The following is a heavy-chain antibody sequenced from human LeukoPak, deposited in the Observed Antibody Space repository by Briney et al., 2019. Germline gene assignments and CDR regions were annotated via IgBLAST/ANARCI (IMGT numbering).Heavy chain of an antibody. D-gene: IGHD1-1*01. V-gene: IGHV3-23*01. CDR2: FSGSSSST. J-gene: IGHJ4*02. CDR1: GFTFSNYA. Sequence: PGGSLRLSCAASGFTFSNYAMSWVRQAPGRGLKWVSTFSGSSSSTYYAASVKGRFTISRDNSKNTLYLQMNSLRAGDTAVYYCAKRAGTGTKHFDYWGQGALVTVSS. CDR3: AKRAGTGTKHFDY.